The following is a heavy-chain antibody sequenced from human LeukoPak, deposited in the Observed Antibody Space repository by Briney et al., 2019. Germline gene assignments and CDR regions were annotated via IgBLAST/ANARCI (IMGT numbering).Heavy chain of an antibody. J-gene: IGHJ4*02. CDR1: GFTFSSYA. CDR3: AKDRSSSGWYALDN. V-gene: IGHV3-23*01. CDR2: ISGSGGNT. D-gene: IGHD6-19*01. Sequence: GGSLRLSCAASGFTFSSYAMSWVRQAPGKGLEWVSVISGSGGNTYYADFVKGRFTISRDNSKNTLFLQMNSLRAEDTALYYCAKDRSSSGWYALDNWGQGTLVTVAS.